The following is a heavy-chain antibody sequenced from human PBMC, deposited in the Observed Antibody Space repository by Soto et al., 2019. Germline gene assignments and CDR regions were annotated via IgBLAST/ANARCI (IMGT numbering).Heavy chain of an antibody. CDR2: IYYSGST. J-gene: IGHJ4*02. CDR3: ARHNYGSGSTYFDD. Sequence: SETLSLTCTVSGGSISSYYWSWIRQPPGKGLEWIGYIYYSGSTNYNPSLKSRVTISVDTSKNQFSLKLNSMTAADTAVYYCARHNYGSGSTYFDDWGQVTLVTVSS. D-gene: IGHD3-10*01. V-gene: IGHV4-59*08. CDR1: GGSISSYY.